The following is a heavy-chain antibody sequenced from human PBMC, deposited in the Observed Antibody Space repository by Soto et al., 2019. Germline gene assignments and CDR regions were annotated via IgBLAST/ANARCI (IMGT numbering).Heavy chain of an antibody. Sequence: QVQLQESGPGLVKPSGTLSLTCAVSGDSISSDKWWSWVRQPPGKGLEWIGEIYHSGRTNCNPSLKSRVTISVEKSKTPFSLELSSMTAADTAVYYCARGGDWKFDYWGQGSLVTVSS. CDR2: IYHSGRT. CDR1: GDSISSDKW. J-gene: IGHJ4*02. CDR3: ARGGDWKFDY. D-gene: IGHD2-21*02. V-gene: IGHV4-4*02.